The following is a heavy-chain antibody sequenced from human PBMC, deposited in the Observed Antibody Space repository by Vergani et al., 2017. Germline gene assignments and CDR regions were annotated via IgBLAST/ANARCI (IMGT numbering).Heavy chain of an antibody. D-gene: IGHD6-13*01. CDR2: INPNSGGT. V-gene: IGHV1-2*02. Sequence: QVQLVQSGAEVKKPGASVKVSCKASGYTFTGYYMHWVRQAPGQGIEWMGWINPNSGGTNYAQKFQGRVTMTRDTSISTAYMELSRLRSDDTAVYYCARVAAAGTLLGAFDIWGQGTMVTVSS. CDR1: GYTFTGYY. J-gene: IGHJ3*02. CDR3: ARVAAAGTLLGAFDI.